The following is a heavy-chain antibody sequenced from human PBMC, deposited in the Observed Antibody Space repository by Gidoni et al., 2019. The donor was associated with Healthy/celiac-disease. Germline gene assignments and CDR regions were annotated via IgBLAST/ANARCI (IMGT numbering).Heavy chain of an antibody. Sequence: QVQLQESGPGLVKPSETLSLTCTVSGGSISSYYWSWIRQPPGKGLEWIGYIYYSGSTNYNPSLKSRVTISVDTSKNQFSLKLSSVTAADTAVYYCARGGRYCSGGSCYSENWFDPWGQGTLVTVSS. V-gene: IGHV4-59*01. CDR1: GGSISSYY. J-gene: IGHJ5*02. D-gene: IGHD2-15*01. CDR2: IYYSGST. CDR3: ARGGRYCSGGSCYSENWFDP.